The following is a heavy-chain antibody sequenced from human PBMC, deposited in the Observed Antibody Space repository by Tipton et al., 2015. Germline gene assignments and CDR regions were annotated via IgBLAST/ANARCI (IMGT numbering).Heavy chain of an antibody. CDR2: INPSDGET. CDR1: GYRVNTYN. J-gene: IGHJ6*02. CDR3: ARAPSQVADWLSNYYGLDV. V-gene: IGHV1-46*02. Sequence: QLVQSGAEVKKPGGSVKVSCKASGYRVNTYNMHWVRQAPGQGPEWMGVINPSDGETAYAQKFRGRVTMTSDTSTNTVYVDVSSLTSEDSALYYCARAPSQVADWLSNYYGLDVWGQGTTVTVSS. D-gene: IGHD3-3*01.